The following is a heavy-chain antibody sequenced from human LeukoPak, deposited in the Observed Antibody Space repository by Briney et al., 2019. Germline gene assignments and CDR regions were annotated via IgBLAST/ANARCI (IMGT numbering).Heavy chain of an antibody. Sequence: ASVKVSCKASGYTFTSYGISWVRQAPGQGLEWTGWISAYNGNTNYAQKLQGRVTMTTDTSTSTAYMELRSLRSDDTAVYYCARDALEPYYDSWSGYYKDYYYGMDVWGQGTTVTVSS. CDR1: GYTFTSYG. V-gene: IGHV1-18*01. J-gene: IGHJ6*02. CDR2: ISAYNGNT. D-gene: IGHD3-3*01. CDR3: ARDALEPYYDSWSGYYKDYYYGMDV.